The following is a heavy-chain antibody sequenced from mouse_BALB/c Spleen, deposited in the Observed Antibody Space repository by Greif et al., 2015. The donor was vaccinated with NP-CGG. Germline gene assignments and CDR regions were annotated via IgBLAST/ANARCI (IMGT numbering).Heavy chain of an antibody. D-gene: IGHD2-4*01. V-gene: IGHV14-1*02. Sequence: VQLQQSGAELVRPGALVKLSCKASGFNIKDYYMHWVKQRPEQGLEWIGWIDPENGNTIYDPKFQGKASITADTSSNTAYLQVSSLTSEDTGVYYCARRITFAYWGQGTLVTVSA. CDR3: ARRITFAY. J-gene: IGHJ3*01. CDR2: IDPENGNT. CDR1: GFNIKDYY.